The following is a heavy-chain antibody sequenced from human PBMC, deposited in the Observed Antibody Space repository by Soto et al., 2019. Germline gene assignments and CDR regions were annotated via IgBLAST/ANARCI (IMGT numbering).Heavy chain of an antibody. Sequence: AASVKVSCKASGYTFTGYYMHWVRQAPGQGLEWMGWINPNSGGTNYAQKFQGWVTMTRDTSISTAYMELSRLRSDDTAVYYCARDSSTYVWGSYRPNWFDPWGQGTLVTVSS. J-gene: IGHJ5*02. D-gene: IGHD3-16*02. CDR2: INPNSGGT. V-gene: IGHV1-2*04. CDR1: GYTFTGYY. CDR3: ARDSSTYVWGSYRPNWFDP.